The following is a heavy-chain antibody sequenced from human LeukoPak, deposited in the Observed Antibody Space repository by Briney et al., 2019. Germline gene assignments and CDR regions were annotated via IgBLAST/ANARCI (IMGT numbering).Heavy chain of an antibody. Sequence: ASVKVSCKASGYTFTSYGTSWVRQAPGQGLEWMGWISAYNGNTNYAQKLQGRVTMTTDTSTSTAYMELRSLRSDDTAVYYCAGSTGSLSSFDPWGQGTLVTVSS. J-gene: IGHJ5*02. V-gene: IGHV1-18*01. CDR2: ISAYNGNT. CDR1: GYTFTSYG. CDR3: AGSTGSLSSFDP. D-gene: IGHD3-10*01.